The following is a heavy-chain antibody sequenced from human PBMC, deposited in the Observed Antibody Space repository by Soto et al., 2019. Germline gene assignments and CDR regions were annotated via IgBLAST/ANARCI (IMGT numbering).Heavy chain of an antibody. Sequence: ASVKVSFKASGFSFTSSAVQWVRQARGQRLEWIGWIVVGSGNTNYAQKFQERVTITRDMSTSTAYMELSSLRSEDTAVYYCAADWNYYYDSSGYYSVDYYGMDVWGQGTTVTVSS. J-gene: IGHJ6*02. CDR2: IVVGSGNT. D-gene: IGHD3-22*01. CDR3: AADWNYYYDSSGYYSVDYYGMDV. V-gene: IGHV1-58*01. CDR1: GFSFTSSA.